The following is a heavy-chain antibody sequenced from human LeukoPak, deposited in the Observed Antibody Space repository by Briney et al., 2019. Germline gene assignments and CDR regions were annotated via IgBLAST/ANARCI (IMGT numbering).Heavy chain of an antibody. J-gene: IGHJ6*04. D-gene: IGHD6-13*01. CDR2: IYHSGST. CDR3: ARATELVGYYGMDV. V-gene: IGHV4-4*02. Sequence: SETLSLTCAVSGGSITSSNWWSWVRQSPGKGLAWIGEIYHSGSTNYNPSLKSRVTISVDKSKNQFSLKLSSVTAADTAVYYCARATELVGYYGMDVWGKGTTVTVSS. CDR1: GGSITSSNW.